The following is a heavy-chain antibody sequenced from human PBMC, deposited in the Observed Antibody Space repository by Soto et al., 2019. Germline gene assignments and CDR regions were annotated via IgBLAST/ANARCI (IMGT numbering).Heavy chain of an antibody. D-gene: IGHD2-15*01. Sequence: GGSLRLSCAASGFTFSSYAMHWVRQAPGKGLEWVAVISYDGSNKYYADSVKGRFTISRDNSKNTLYLQMNSLRAEDTAVYYCARAKGYCSGGSCYGWGGFDYWGQGTLVTVSS. CDR3: ARAKGYCSGGSCYGWGGFDY. CDR2: ISYDGSNK. CDR1: GFTFSSYA. V-gene: IGHV3-30-3*01. J-gene: IGHJ4*02.